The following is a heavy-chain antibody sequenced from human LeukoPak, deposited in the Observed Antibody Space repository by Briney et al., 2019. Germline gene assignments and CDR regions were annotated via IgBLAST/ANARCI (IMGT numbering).Heavy chain of an antibody. CDR1: GFPFSSYA. Sequence: GGPLRLSFAASGFPFSSYAMSWVRPGSGKGLGRVSAIMGSGGSTYFSDSGQGPFTISRDNSKNTLYLQMNSLRAEDTAVYYCAKDPPLYDFWSGYGMDVWGQGTTVTVSS. J-gene: IGHJ6*02. V-gene: IGHV3-23*01. CDR3: AKDPPLYDFWSGYGMDV. CDR2: IMGSGGST. D-gene: IGHD3-3*01.